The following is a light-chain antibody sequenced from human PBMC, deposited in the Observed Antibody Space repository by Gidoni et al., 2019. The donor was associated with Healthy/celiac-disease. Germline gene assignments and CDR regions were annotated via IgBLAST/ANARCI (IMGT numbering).Light chain of an antibody. Sequence: DIQLTQSPSFLSASVGDRVTITCRASQGISSDLAWYQQKPGKAPKLLIYAASTLQSGVPSRFSGSGSGTEFTLTISSLQPEDFATYYCQQLNSYPPTCGPGTKVDIK. CDR2: AAS. J-gene: IGKJ3*01. CDR3: QQLNSYPPT. V-gene: IGKV1-9*01. CDR1: QGISSD.